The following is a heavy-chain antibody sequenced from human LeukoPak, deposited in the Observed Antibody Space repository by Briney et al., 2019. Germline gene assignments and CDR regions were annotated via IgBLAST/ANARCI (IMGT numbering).Heavy chain of an antibody. D-gene: IGHD3-16*02. J-gene: IGHJ5*02. Sequence: PGGSLRLSCAASGFTFSNYAMSWVRQAPGKGLDWVSAISGSGGGTYYADSVKGRFTISRYNSKNTLYLQMNSLRAEDTAVYYCARDKYPDAGLSSWFDPWGQGTLVTVSS. CDR1: GFTFSNYA. CDR3: ARDKYPDAGLSSWFDP. V-gene: IGHV3-23*01. CDR2: ISGSGGGT.